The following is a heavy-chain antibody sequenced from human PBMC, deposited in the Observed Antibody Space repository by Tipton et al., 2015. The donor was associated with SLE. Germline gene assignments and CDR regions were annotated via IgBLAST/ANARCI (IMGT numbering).Heavy chain of an antibody. Sequence: SLRLSCAASGFIVSSSYMSWVRQAPGKGLDWVSVIYGGGSTYYADSVKGRFTISRDNSKNTLYLQMNSLRAEDTAVYYCARDGPSGSYGYWGQGTLVTVSS. V-gene: IGHV3-66*01. CDR1: GFIVSSSY. CDR2: IYGGGST. J-gene: IGHJ4*02. D-gene: IGHD1-26*01. CDR3: ARDGPSGSYGY.